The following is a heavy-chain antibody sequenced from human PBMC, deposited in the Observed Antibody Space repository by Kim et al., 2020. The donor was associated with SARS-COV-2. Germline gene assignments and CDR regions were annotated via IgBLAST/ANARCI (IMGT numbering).Heavy chain of an antibody. J-gene: IGHJ3*02. CDR2: INHSGST. CDR3: ARETRASGAI. CDR1: GGSFSGYY. Sequence: SETLSLTCAVYGGSFSGYYWSWIRQPPGKGLEWIGEINHSGSTNYNPSLKSRVTISVDTSKNQFSLKLSSVTAADTAVYYCARETRASGAIWGQGAMVTV. V-gene: IGHV4-34*01.